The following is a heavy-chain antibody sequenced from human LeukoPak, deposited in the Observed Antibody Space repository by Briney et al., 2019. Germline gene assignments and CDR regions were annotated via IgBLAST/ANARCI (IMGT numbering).Heavy chain of an antibody. CDR2: INRDGSTT. Sequence: PGGSLRLSCAASGFTFSNYWVHWVRQAPGKGLVWVSRINRDGSTTKYADSVKDRFTISRDNSKNTLYLQMNSLRAEDTAVYYYARDIGKETDYWGQGTLVIVSS. CDR3: ARDIGKETDY. J-gene: IGHJ4*02. V-gene: IGHV3-74*03. D-gene: IGHD1-14*01. CDR1: GFTFSNYW.